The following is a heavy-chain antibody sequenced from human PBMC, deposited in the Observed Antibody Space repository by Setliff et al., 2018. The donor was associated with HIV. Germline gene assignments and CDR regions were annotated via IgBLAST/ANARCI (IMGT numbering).Heavy chain of an antibody. V-gene: IGHV1-18*01. J-gene: IGHJ4*02. CDR3: ARAGAEVTSHFDW. Sequence: ASVKVSCKASGYALTSYSLTWVRQAPGQGLEWMGWISDYNSNTEYAQKLQGRVNMTTDTSTSTAYMELRSLRSDDTAVYYCARAGAEVTSHFDWWGQGTLVTVSS. D-gene: IGHD2-21*02. CDR2: ISDYNSNT. CDR1: GYALTSYS.